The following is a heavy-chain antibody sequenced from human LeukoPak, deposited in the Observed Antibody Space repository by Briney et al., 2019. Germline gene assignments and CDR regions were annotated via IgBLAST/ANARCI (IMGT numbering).Heavy chain of an antibody. V-gene: IGHV1-18*01. D-gene: IGHD3-22*01. J-gene: IGHJ4*02. CDR3: ARGAHYDSSGYFGY. CDR1: GYTFTNYG. CDR2: ISVYNGNT. Sequence: ASVKVSCKASGYTFTNYGISWVRQAPGKGLEWMGWISVYNGNTKYAQKLQGRVTMTTDTSTSTAYMELRSLRSDDTAVYYCARGAHYDSSGYFGYWGQGTLVTVSS.